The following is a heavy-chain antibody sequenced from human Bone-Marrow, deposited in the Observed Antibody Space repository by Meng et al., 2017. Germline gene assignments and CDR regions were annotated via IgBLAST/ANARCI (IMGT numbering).Heavy chain of an antibody. Sequence: VRLRRCGTEVKKPGVAVKVSCEASVYTITVYFMHWVRQAPGQGLEWRGRINPNSGGTNYAQKFQGRVTMTRDTSISTAYMELSRLRSDDTAVYYCARDLTGDEDYWGQGTLVTVSS. V-gene: IGHV1-2*06. D-gene: IGHD7-27*01. CDR3: ARDLTGDEDY. CDR1: VYTITVYF. CDR2: INPNSGGT. J-gene: IGHJ4*02.